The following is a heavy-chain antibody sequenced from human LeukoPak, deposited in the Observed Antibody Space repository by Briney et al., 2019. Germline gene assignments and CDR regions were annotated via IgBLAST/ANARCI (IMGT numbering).Heavy chain of an antibody. CDR2: ISASGRTT. Sequence: PGGSLRLSCGAAGFTFSSYAMSWVRQAPGKGLEWVSHISASGRTTDYADSVKGRFTISRDNSKNTVYLQMNSLRAEDTAVYYCAKLCSGGSCYWNYWGQGTLVTVSS. CDR1: GFTFSSYA. J-gene: IGHJ4*02. D-gene: IGHD2-15*01. CDR3: AKLCSGGSCYWNY. V-gene: IGHV3-23*01.